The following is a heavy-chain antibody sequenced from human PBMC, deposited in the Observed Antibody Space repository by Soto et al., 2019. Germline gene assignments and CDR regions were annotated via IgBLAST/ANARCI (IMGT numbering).Heavy chain of an antibody. CDR3: ARASQLRSVEDLKI. V-gene: IGHV1-69*02. J-gene: IGHJ3*02. CDR2: IIPNLGIA. Sequence: QVQLVQSGAEVKKPGSSLKVSCKASGSTFSSYTISWVRQAPGQGLEWMGRIIPNLGIANYAQKVQGRGTITAEKSTSTAYMELSSLKSEDTAVYYCARASQLRSVEDLKIWGQGTMVTVSS. CDR1: GSTFSSYT. D-gene: IGHD1-1*01.